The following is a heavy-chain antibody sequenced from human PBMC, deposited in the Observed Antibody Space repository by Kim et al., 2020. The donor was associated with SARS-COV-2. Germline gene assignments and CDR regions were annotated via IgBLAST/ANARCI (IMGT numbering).Heavy chain of an antibody. V-gene: IGHV7-4-1*02. CDR1: GYTFTSYA. CDR2: INTNTGNP. D-gene: IGHD3-9*01. J-gene: IGHJ4*02. CDR3: ARGYDTNPSYGDYVDY. Sequence: ASVKVSCKASGYTFTSYAMNWVRQAPGQGLEWMGWINTNTGNPTYAQGFTGRFVFSLDTSVSTAYLQISSLKAEDTAGYYCARGYDTNPSYGDYVDYWGQGTLVTVSS.